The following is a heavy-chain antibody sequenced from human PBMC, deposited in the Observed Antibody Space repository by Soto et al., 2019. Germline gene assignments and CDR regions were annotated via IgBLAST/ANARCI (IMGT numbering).Heavy chain of an antibody. V-gene: IGHV3-30-3*01. D-gene: IGHD5-12*01. CDR2: ISYDGSNK. J-gene: IGHJ4*02. CDR1: GFTFSSYA. Sequence: QVQLVESGGGVVQPGRSLRLSCAASGFTFSSYAMHWVRQAPGKGLEWVAVISYDGSNKYYADSVKGRFTISRDNSKNTLYLQMNSLRAEDTAVYYCARVGPCMVATGRLPYWGQGTLVTVSS. CDR3: ARVGPCMVATGRLPY.